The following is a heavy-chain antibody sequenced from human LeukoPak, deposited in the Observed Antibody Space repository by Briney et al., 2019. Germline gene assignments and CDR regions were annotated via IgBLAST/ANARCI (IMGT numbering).Heavy chain of an antibody. D-gene: IGHD6-13*01. CDR3: ARSAGFSSRWHIY. CDR1: GGSISSYY. Sequence: SETLSLTCTVSGGSISSYYWSWIRQPPGKGLEWIGYMYNSGSTNYNPSLKSRVTISVDTSKNQFSLKLSSVTAADTAVYYCARSAGFSSRWHIYWGQGTLVTVSS. V-gene: IGHV4-59*01. J-gene: IGHJ4*02. CDR2: MYNSGST.